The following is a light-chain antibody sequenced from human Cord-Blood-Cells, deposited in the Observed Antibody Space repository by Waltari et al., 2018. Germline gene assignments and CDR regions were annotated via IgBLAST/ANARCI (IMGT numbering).Light chain of an antibody. CDR2: VVS. V-gene: IGLV2-14*03. CDR1: SSDVGGYNY. CDR3: SSYTSSSTWV. J-gene: IGLJ3*02. Sequence: QSALTQPVSVSGSPGPSITISCTGTSSDVGGYNYVSWYQQHPGKAPKLMIYVVSNRPSGVSNRFSGSKSGNTASLTISGLQAEDEADYYCSSYTSSSTWVFGGGTKLTVL.